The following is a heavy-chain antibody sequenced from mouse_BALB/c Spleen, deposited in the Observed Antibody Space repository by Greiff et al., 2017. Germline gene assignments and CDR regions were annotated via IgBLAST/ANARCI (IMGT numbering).Heavy chain of an antibody. D-gene: IGHD2-4*01. Sequence: EVKVEESGGGLVQPGGSMKLSCVASGFTFSNYWMNWVRQSPEKGLEWVAEIRLKSNNYATHYAESVKGRFTISRDDSKSSVYLQMNNLRAEDTGIYYCTRGGLDGDYDFDYWGQGTTLTVSS. CDR3: TRGGLDGDYDFDY. J-gene: IGHJ2*01. CDR2: IRLKSNNYAT. CDR1: GFTFSNYW. V-gene: IGHV6-6*02.